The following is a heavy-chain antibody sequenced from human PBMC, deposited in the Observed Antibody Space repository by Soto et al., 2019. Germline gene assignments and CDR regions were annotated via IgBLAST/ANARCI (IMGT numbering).Heavy chain of an antibody. D-gene: IGHD2-8*02. CDR2: IYPGDSDT. Sequence: GASLKISCQGSGYAFSIYWIAWARQMPGKGLECMGIIYPGDSDTRYSPSFQGQVTISVDKSITTAHLQWSSLKASDTAMYYCARGYCTATICDPWFDPWGQGTLVTVSS. J-gene: IGHJ5*02. V-gene: IGHV5-51*01. CDR1: GYAFSIYW. CDR3: ARGYCTATICDPWFDP.